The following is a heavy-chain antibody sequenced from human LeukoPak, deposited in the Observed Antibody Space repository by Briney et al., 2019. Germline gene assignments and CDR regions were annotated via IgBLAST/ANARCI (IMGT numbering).Heavy chain of an antibody. CDR3: AKDLGNSFDH. CDR1: GFTFSGYG. J-gene: IGHJ5*02. CDR2: IHYDGGDK. D-gene: IGHD4-23*01. V-gene: IGHV3-30*02. Sequence: PGGSLRLSCAASGFTFSGYGMHWVRQAPGKGLEWVAFIHYDGGDKYYADSVKGRFTISRDNSKNTLYLQMNSLRAEDKAVYYCAKDLGNSFDHWGQGTLVTVSS.